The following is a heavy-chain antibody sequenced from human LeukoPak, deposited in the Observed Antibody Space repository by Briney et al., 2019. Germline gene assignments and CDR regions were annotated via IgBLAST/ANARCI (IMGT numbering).Heavy chain of an antibody. CDR2: ISHDGSNK. CDR1: GFTFSTYA. V-gene: IGHV3-30-3*01. J-gene: IGHJ6*03. CDR3: ARDGVAGYRAYYYYMDV. D-gene: IGHD5-24*01. Sequence: PGGSLRLSCAGSGFTFSTYAMHWVRQAPGKGLEWVAVISHDGSNKYYVDSVKGRFTISRDNSKNTLYLQMNNLRAEDTAVYYCARDGVAGYRAYYYYMDVWGKGTTVTVSS.